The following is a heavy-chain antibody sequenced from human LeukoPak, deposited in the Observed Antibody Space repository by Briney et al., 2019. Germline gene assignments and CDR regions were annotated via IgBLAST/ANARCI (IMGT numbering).Heavy chain of an antibody. V-gene: IGHV3-23*01. J-gene: IGHJ4*02. CDR1: GFTFSSYA. Sequence: GGSLRLSCAASGFTFSSYAMSWVRQAPGKGLEWVSAISGSGGSTYYADSVKGRFTISRDNSKNTLYLQMNSLRAEGTAVYYCAKDVYYYGSGSFDYWGQGTLVTVSS. CDR2: ISGSGGST. CDR3: AKDVYYYGSGSFDY. D-gene: IGHD3-10*01.